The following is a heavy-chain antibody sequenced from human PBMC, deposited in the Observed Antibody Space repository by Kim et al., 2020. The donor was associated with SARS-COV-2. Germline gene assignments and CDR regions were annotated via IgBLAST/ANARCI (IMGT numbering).Heavy chain of an antibody. CDR3: VRDLEDSGWLANYFDY. CDR1: GFTFSRHG. D-gene: IGHD6-19*01. V-gene: IGHV3-33*01. J-gene: IGHJ4*01. Sequence: GGSLRLSCAASGFTFSRHGMHWVRQTPGKGLDWVAGIWNDGSEKYYVDSVKGRFTISRDNSKNTLSLQMNSLRAEDTAIYYCVRDLEDSGWLANYFDYWG. CDR2: IWNDGSEK.